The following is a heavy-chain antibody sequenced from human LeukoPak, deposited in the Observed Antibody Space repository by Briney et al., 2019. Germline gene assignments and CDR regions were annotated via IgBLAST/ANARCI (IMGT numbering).Heavy chain of an antibody. Sequence: PGCSVTLSCPASGFSFRSYAMSWVRQAPAKGLEWVSAISGSGGGTYYSDSVKGRFTISRDNSKNTLYLQMNSLRAEDTAVYYCAKAPRYYYDSSGYPYYFDYWGQGTLVTVSS. CDR3: AKAPRYYYDSSGYPYYFDY. V-gene: IGHV3-23*01. CDR1: GFSFRSYA. J-gene: IGHJ4*02. CDR2: ISGSGGGT. D-gene: IGHD3-22*01.